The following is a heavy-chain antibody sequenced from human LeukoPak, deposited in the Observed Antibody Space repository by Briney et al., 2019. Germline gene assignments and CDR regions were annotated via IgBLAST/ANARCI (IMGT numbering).Heavy chain of an antibody. V-gene: IGHV4-34*01. CDR1: GGSFSGYY. CDR2: INHSGNT. D-gene: IGHD2-2*01. J-gene: IGHJ5*02. CDR3: ATRAPYCSSTSCYEADNWFDP. Sequence: PSETLSLTCAVYGGSFSGYYWSWIRQPPGKGLEWIGEINHSGNTNYNPSLKSRVTISVDTSKNQFSLKLSSVTAADTAVYYCATRAPYCSSTSCYEADNWFDPWGQGTLVTVSS.